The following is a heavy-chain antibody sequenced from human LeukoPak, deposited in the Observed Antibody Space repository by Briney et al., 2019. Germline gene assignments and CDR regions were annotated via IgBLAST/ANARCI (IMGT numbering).Heavy chain of an antibody. V-gene: IGHV1-8*02. CDR1: GYTFTNHY. Sequence: EASVKVSCKASGYTFTNHYMHWVRQAPGQGLEWLGWMNPSSGNTGYAQKFQGRVTMTRNTSINTAYMELSSLRSEDTAVYYCAISHGLKGINWFDPWGQGTLVTVSS. J-gene: IGHJ5*02. D-gene: IGHD2-21*01. CDR3: AISHGLKGINWFDP. CDR2: MNPSSGNT.